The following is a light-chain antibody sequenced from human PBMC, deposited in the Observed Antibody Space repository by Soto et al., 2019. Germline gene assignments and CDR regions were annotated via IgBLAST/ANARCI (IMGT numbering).Light chain of an antibody. CDR1: QDISNY. J-gene: IGKJ3*01. CDR3: XXXXXXPPFT. V-gene: IGKV1-33*01. Sequence: DIQMTQSPSSLSASVGDRVTITCQASQDISNYLNWYQQKPGKAPKLLIYDASNLETGVPSRFSGSGSGTDFTFTISSLQPXXXXXXXXXXXXXXPPFTFGPGTKVDIK. CDR2: DAS.